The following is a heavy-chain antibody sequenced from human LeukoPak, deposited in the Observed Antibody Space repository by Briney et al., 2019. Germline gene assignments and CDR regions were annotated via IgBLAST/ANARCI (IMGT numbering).Heavy chain of an antibody. V-gene: IGHV4-39*01. CDR1: GGSISDGTYY. J-gene: IGHJ4*02. Sequence: SETLSLTCTVSGGSISDGTYYWGWIRQPPGKGLEWIGTIHYSGTTYYNRSLKSRVTLSVDTSKNQFSLRLSSVTAADTAVYYCARRTTESYSDYWGQGTLVTVST. D-gene: IGHD1-1*01. CDR3: ARRTTESYSDY. CDR2: IHYSGTT.